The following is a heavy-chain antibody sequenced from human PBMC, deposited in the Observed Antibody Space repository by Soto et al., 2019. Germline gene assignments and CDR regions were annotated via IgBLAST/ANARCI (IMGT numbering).Heavy chain of an antibody. CDR1: GGFISSSEYY. CDR2: IYYSGSS. CDR3: ARHLSESGYDSNN. J-gene: IGHJ4*02. D-gene: IGHD5-12*01. Sequence: LSLTCTVSGGFISSSEYYWGWIRQPPGKGLEWIGSIYYSGSSNYNPSLKSRVTISVDTSKNQFSLNLSSVTAADTAVYYCARHLSESGYDSNNWGQGTLVTVSS. V-gene: IGHV4-39*01.